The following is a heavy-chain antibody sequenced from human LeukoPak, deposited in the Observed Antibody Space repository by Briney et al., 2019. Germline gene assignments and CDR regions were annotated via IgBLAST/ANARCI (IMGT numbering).Heavy chain of an antibody. CDR3: AKAPVTTCRGAFCYPFDY. CDR1: GFTFSSYA. V-gene: IGHV3-30*04. CDR2: ISYDGSNK. Sequence: PGGSLRLSCAASGFTFSSYAMHWVRQAPGKGLEWVALISYDGSNKYYADSVKGRFTISRDNSKNTLYLQMNSLRAEDTAVYYCAKAPVTTCRGAFCYPFDYWGLGTLVTVSS. D-gene: IGHD2-15*01. J-gene: IGHJ4*02.